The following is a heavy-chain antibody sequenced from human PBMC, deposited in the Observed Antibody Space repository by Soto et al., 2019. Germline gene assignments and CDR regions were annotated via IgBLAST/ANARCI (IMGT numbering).Heavy chain of an antibody. D-gene: IGHD5-12*01. J-gene: IGHJ6*02. Sequence: SQTLSLPCVISGDSVSSNSAGWNWIRQSPSRGLEWLGRTFYRSKWYNDYAVSLKGRISINADTSKNQFSLQLNSVTPEATTVYYGARVEYTDSEYYHGMYVRGQGTTITVAS. CDR3: ARVEYTDSEYYHGMYV. CDR1: GDSVSSNSAG. CDR2: TFYRSKWYN. V-gene: IGHV6-1*01.